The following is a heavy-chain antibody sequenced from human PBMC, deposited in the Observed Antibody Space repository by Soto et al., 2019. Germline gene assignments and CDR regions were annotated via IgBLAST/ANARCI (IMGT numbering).Heavy chain of an antibody. CDR3: ARQPPDTAAFDI. J-gene: IGHJ3*02. Sequence: SETLSLTCTVSGCSISGYYWSWIRQPPGKGLEWIGYIYYSGSINYNPSLKSRITISVDTSKNQLSLKLTSVSAADTAVYYCARQPPDTAAFDIWGQGTMVTGSS. CDR2: IYYSGSI. V-gene: IGHV4-59*08. D-gene: IGHD5-18*01. CDR1: GCSISGYY.